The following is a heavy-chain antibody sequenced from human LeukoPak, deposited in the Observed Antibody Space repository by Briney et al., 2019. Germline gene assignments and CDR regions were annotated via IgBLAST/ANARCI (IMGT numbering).Heavy chain of an antibody. Sequence: GASVKVSCKASGYTFTSYGISWVRQATGQGLEWMGWMNPNSGNTGYAQKFQGRVTMTRNTSISTAYMELSSLRSEDTAVYYCARDYRDYYYDNRLFDPWGQGTLVTVSS. J-gene: IGHJ5*02. CDR3: ARDYRDYYYDNRLFDP. CDR1: GYTFTSYG. D-gene: IGHD3-22*01. V-gene: IGHV1-8*02. CDR2: MNPNSGNT.